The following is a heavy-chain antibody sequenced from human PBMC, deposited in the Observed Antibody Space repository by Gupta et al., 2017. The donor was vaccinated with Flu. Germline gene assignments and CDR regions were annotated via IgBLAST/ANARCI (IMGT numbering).Heavy chain of an antibody. V-gene: IGHV4-34*01. J-gene: IGHJ2*01. CDR1: DWSFSGYY. CDR3: ARGGLGIIMWYFDL. Sequence: QVQVQQWGAGLLKPSETLSLTCAVYDWSFSGYYWSWIRQPPGKRLEWIGEINHGGSANYNPSLKSRVTISVDTSKKEFSLKLSSVTDADTAVYYCARGGLGIIMWYFDLWGRGTPVTVSS. D-gene: IGHD3-16*01. CDR2: INHGGSA.